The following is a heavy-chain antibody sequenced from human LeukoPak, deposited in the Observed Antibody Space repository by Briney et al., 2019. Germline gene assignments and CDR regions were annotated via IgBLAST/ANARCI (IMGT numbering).Heavy chain of an antibody. CDR1: GGTFSSYA. CDR3: AREVRYYLWFDP. CDR2: IIPIFGTA. J-gene: IGHJ5*02. V-gene: IGHV1-69*06. D-gene: IGHD3-10*01. Sequence: SSVSLSSKASGGTFSSYAISWVRQAPGQGLEWMGRIIPIFGTANYAQKFQGRVTITADKSTSTAYMELSSLRSEDTAVYYCAREVRYYLWFDPWGQGTLVTVSS.